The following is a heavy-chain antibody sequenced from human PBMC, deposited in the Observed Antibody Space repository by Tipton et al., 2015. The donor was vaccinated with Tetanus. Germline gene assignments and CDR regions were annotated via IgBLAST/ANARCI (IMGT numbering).Heavy chain of an antibody. CDR1: GGSLRSGDSN. CDR3: ARANYDFSKKGPFDS. J-gene: IGHJ4*02. D-gene: IGHD3-3*01. CDR2: VSSSGAT. V-gene: IGHV4-61*08. Sequence: TLSLTCSVSGGSLRSGDSNWSWIRQPPGKGLEWLAYVSSSGATNSNYYLKSRITISRDTSKNQFSLKLASVTAADTAVYFRARANYDFSKKGPFDSWGQGSLVIVSA.